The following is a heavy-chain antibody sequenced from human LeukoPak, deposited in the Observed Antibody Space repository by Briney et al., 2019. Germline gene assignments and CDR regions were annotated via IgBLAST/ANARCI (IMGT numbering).Heavy chain of an antibody. D-gene: IGHD4-17*01. V-gene: IGHV4-59*01. Sequence: SETLSLTCTVSGGSISSSYWSWIRQPPGKGLEWIGYIYYIGSTNYNPPLKGRVTISVDTSKNQFSLKLSSVTAADTAVYYCAREYGDWGQGTLVTVSS. CDR1: GGSISSSY. J-gene: IGHJ4*02. CDR2: IYYIGST. CDR3: AREYGD.